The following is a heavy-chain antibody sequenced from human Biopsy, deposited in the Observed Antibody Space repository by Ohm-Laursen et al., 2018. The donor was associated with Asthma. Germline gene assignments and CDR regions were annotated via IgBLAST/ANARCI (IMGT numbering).Heavy chain of an antibody. D-gene: IGHD6-6*01. J-gene: IGHJ6*02. V-gene: IGHV3-33*01. CDR2: ISYDGRKK. Sequence: SLRLSCAASGITFSTYGMHWVRQAPGKGLEWVSFISYDGRKKTYADSVKGRFTISRDNSKNTLYLQMNSLRAEDTAVYYCARKIAARGGMGVWGQGTTVTVSS. CDR3: ARKIAARGGMGV. CDR1: GITFSTYG.